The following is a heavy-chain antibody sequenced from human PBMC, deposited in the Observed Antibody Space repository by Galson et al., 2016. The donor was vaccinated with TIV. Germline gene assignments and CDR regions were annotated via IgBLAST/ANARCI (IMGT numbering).Heavy chain of an antibody. CDR2: INLNSGDI. J-gene: IGHJ6*03. V-gene: IGHV3-9*01. CDR1: GFTFDDYA. Sequence: SLRLSCAASGFTFDDYAMHWVRQVPGKGLEWVSGINLNSGDINYADSVKGRFTIPRDNAKKSLYLQMNSLRPEDTALYYCAKDGRGYYYYMDVWGNGTTVTVSS. CDR3: AKDGRGYYYYMDV. D-gene: IGHD1-26*01.